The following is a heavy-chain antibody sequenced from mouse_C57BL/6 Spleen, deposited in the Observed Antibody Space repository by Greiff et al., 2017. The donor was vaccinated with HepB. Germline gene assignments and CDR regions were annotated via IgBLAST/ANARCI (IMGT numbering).Heavy chain of an antibody. D-gene: IGHD2-4*01. V-gene: IGHV1-74*01. Sequence: VQLQQPGAELVKPGASVKVSCKASGYTFTSYWMHWVKQRPGQGLEWIGRIHPSDSDTNYNQKFKGKATLTVDKSSSTAYMQLSSLTSEDSAVYYCAPNDYDGYWYFDVWGTGTTVTVSS. J-gene: IGHJ1*03. CDR1: GYTFTSYW. CDR3: APNDYDGYWYFDV. CDR2: IHPSDSDT.